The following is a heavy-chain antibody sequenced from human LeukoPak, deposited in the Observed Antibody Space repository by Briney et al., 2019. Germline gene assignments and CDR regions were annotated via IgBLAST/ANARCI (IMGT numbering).Heavy chain of an antibody. V-gene: IGHV3-53*01. J-gene: IGHJ4*02. CDR1: GFSVSSSY. CDR3: ARGDGFNWVYFEY. D-gene: IGHD3-16*01. Sequence: PGGSLRLSCVASGFSVSSSYMSWVRQAPGKGLEWVSVIYSGGNTYYADSVRGRFTISRDKSKNTLYLQMNSLRAEDTAVYYCARGDGFNWVYFEYWGQGTLVTVSS. CDR2: IYSGGNT.